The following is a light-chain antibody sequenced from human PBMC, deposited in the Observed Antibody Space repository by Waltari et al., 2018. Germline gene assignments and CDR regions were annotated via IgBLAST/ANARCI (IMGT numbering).Light chain of an antibody. CDR1: QSVLYSSNNKNN. CDR2: WAS. Sequence: DIVMTHSPDPLAVSLGVRANIHCRSSQSVLYSSNNKNNLAWYQQKPGQPPKLFIYWASTRESGVPDRFSGSGSGTDFTLTISSLQAEDVAVYYCQQYYTTPLTFGGGTKVEIK. V-gene: IGKV4-1*01. CDR3: QQYYTTPLT. J-gene: IGKJ4*01.